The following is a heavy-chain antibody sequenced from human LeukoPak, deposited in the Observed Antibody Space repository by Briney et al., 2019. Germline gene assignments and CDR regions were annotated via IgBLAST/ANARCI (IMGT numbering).Heavy chain of an antibody. Sequence: TLSLTCTVSGGSISSGGYYWSWIRQHPGKGLEWIGYIYYSGSTYYNPSLKSRVTISVDTSKNQSSLKLSSVTAADTAVYYCARVVIAAADYYYYYYMDVWGKGTTVTVSS. D-gene: IGHD6-13*01. CDR3: ARVVIAAADYYYYYYMDV. CDR1: GGSISSGGYY. CDR2: IYYSGST. J-gene: IGHJ6*03. V-gene: IGHV4-31*03.